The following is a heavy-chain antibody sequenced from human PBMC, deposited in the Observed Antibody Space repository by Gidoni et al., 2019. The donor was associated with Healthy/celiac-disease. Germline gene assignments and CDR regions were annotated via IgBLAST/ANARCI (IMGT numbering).Heavy chain of an antibody. J-gene: IGHJ3*02. CDR3: AKMGPHASFYGDYVAYDAFGI. CDR2: ISWNSVSI. CDR1: GFNFVHHT. D-gene: IGHD4-17*01. V-gene: IGHV3-9*01. Sequence: EVHLVESGGGLVQHSRSRRHAGAGSGFNFVHHTTHWGRQAPGKGLEWVSGISWNSVSIGAADSVKGRFTISMDNAKNSLYLQMTSLGAEDTSLYYFAKMGPHASFYGDYVAYDAFGIWGQGTMVTVSS.